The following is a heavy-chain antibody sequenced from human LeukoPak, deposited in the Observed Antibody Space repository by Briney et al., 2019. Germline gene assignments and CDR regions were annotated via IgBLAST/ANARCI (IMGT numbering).Heavy chain of an antibody. CDR3: ARFVSGNFDY. CDR1: GFIFSDCY. V-gene: IGHV3-11*03. CDR2: ISDSSDFT. J-gene: IGHJ4*02. Sequence: GGSLRLSCAASGFIFSDCYMTWVRQAPGKGLEWVSYISDSSDFTNYADSVKGRFTISRDNAKNSLYLQTNSLRAEDTAVYYCARFVSGNFDYWGQGTLVTVSS. D-gene: IGHD3-10*01.